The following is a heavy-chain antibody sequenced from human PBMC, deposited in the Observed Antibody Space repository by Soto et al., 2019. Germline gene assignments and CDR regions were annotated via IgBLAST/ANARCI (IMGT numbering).Heavy chain of an antibody. CDR3: VRYCSTTKCPFDY. J-gene: IGHJ4*02. Sequence: PSETLCLTCPVSGGYISSGGSYWGWIRKPPGKGLEWIGYIYYSGNTYFNPSLKSRVTLSVDTSKNQFSLNLSSVTAADTAVYYCVRYCSTTKCPFDYWGQGTLVTVSS. V-gene: IGHV4-30-4*01. CDR2: IYYSGNT. CDR1: GGYISSGGSY. D-gene: IGHD2-2*01.